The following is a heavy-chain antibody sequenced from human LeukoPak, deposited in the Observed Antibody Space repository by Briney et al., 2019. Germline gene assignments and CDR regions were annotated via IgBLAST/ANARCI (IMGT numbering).Heavy chain of an antibody. CDR1: GGSMSSGSHY. V-gene: IGHV4-61*02. CDR2: IYTSGST. CDR3: ARDLCTNGVCYDAFDI. J-gene: IGHJ3*02. Sequence: PSETLSLTYTVSGGSMSSGSHYWSWIRQPAGKGLEWIGRIYTSGSTNYNPSLKSRVTISVDTSKNQFSLKLSSVTAADTAVYYCARDLCTNGVCYDAFDIWGQGTMVNVSS. D-gene: IGHD2-8*01.